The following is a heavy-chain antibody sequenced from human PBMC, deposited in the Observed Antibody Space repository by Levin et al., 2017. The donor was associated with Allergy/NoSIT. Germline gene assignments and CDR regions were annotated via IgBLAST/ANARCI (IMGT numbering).Heavy chain of an antibody. CDR3: ARGPPHDS. V-gene: IGHV3-21*01. Sequence: ASVKVSCVASGFTFTTYSMHWVRQAPGKGLEWVSSISGSNTYIYYLDSVKGRFTISRDNAKSSLFLQMNSLRAEDTAVYYCARGPPHDSWGQGTLVTVSS. CDR2: ISGSNTYI. J-gene: IGHJ4*02. CDR1: GFTFTTYS.